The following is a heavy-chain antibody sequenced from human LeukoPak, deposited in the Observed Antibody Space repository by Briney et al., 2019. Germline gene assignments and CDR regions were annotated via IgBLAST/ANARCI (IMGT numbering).Heavy chain of an antibody. Sequence: SETLSLTCTVSGGSISSYYWSWIRQPPGKGLEWIGYIYYSGSTNYNPSLKSRVTISVDTSKNQFSLKLSSVTAADTAVYYCARDTYYYDSSGYSGWFDPWGQGTLVTVSS. V-gene: IGHV4-59*01. CDR3: ARDTYYYDSSGYSGWFDP. CDR2: IYYSGST. D-gene: IGHD3-22*01. J-gene: IGHJ5*02. CDR1: GGSISSYY.